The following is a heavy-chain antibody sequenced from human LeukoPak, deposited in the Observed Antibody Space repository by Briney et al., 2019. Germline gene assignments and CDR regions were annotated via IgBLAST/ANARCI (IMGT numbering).Heavy chain of an antibody. CDR1: GYTFNIYG. CDR3: ARKRVWNYVFAY. CDR2: ISTYNGNT. J-gene: IGHJ4*02. D-gene: IGHD1-7*01. Sequence: ASVKVSCKASGYTFNIYGIIWVRQAPGQGLEWVGWISTYNGNTNYAPNIQDRVTMTTDTSTSTAYMELRSLRSDDTAVYYCARKRVWNYVFAYWGQGTLDTVSS. V-gene: IGHV1-18*01.